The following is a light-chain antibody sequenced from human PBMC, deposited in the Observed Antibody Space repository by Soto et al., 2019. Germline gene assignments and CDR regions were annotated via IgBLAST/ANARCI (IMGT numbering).Light chain of an antibody. CDR2: EVS. CDR1: SSDVGNYNY. CDR3: NSYATSGSHI. Sequence: QSALTQPASVSGSPGQSITISCTGTSSDVGNYNYVSWYQQHPGKAPKLLIYEVSYRPPGVSNRFSGSKSGNTASLIISGLQAKDEADYYCNSYATSGSHIFGTGTKVTVL. V-gene: IGLV2-14*01. J-gene: IGLJ1*01.